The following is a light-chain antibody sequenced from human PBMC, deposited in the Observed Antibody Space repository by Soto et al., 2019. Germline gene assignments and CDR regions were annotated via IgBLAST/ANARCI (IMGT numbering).Light chain of an antibody. CDR2: GAY. CDR1: QRVSSN. CDR3: QQYNIWPPVT. Sequence: EIVMTQSPATLSVSPGERATLSCRASQRVSSNLAWYQQKPGQAPRLLIYGAYTRAAGVPARFSGSGSGTEFTLPITSLQSEDIALYYCQQYNIWPPVTFGQGTRLEIK. V-gene: IGKV3-15*01. J-gene: IGKJ5*01.